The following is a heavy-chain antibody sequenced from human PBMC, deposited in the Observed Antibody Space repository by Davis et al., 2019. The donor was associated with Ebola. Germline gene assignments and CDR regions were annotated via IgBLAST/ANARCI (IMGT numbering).Heavy chain of an antibody. CDR1: GGSVSSGRYF. CDR3: ARGTGLVSDY. J-gene: IGHJ4*02. Sequence: MPGGSLRLSCTVSGGSVSSGRYFWSWIRQPPGKGLDYIGYIYYSGSTNYNPSLKSRVTISLDTSKNQFSLMLTSVTAADTAVYYCARGTGLVSDYWGQGTLVTVSS. CDR2: IYYSGST. D-gene: IGHD3/OR15-3a*01. V-gene: IGHV4-61*01.